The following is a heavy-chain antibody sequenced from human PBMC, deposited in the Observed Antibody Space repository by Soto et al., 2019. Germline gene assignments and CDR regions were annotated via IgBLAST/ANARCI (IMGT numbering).Heavy chain of an antibody. V-gene: IGHV3-11*01. Sequence: GESLRPSYVTSGFTFRDSYLSGMPQSPGKGLEWVSYISSGGGTIYYADSVKGRFTISRDNAKNSLYLRMNSLRAEDTAVYYCARATVAAAGTYYYYGMDVWGQGT. CDR2: ISSGGGTI. J-gene: IGHJ6*02. D-gene: IGHD6-13*01. CDR3: ARATVAAAGTYYYYGMDV. CDR1: GFTFRDSY.